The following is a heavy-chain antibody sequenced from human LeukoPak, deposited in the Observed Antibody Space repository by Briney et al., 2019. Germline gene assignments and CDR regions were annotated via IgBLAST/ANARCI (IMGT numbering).Heavy chain of an antibody. CDR3: ARDGDSRD. J-gene: IGHJ4*02. D-gene: IGHD3-22*01. V-gene: IGHV4-61*02. CDR1: GGFISSGDYY. Sequence: SQTLSLTCTVSGGFISSGDYYWSWIRQPAGMGLEWIGRIYTTGSTNYNPSLKSRVTMSVDTSKNQFSLKLTSVTAADTAVYYCARDGDSRDWGQGTLVTVSS. CDR2: IYTTGST.